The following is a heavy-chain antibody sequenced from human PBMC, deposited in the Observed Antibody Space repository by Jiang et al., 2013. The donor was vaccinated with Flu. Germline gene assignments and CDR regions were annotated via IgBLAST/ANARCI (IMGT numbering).Heavy chain of an antibody. CDR2: ISSSSSHI. CDR1: GFTFSSYS. Sequence: LVKPGGSLRLSCAASGFTFSSYSMNWVRQAPGKGLEWVSSISSSSSHIKYADSVKGRFTISRDNAKNSLYLQMNSLRAEDTAVYYCASEVIIAPAGGDYWGQGTLVTVSS. D-gene: IGHD6-13*01. J-gene: IGHJ4*02. CDR3: ASEVIIAPAGGDY. V-gene: IGHV3-21*01.